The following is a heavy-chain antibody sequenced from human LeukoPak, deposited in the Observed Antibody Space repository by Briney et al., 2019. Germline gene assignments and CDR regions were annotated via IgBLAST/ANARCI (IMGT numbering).Heavy chain of an antibody. D-gene: IGHD3-22*01. CDR2: IYYSGST. Sequence: SETLSLTCTVSGGSISSSSYYWGWIRQPPGKGLDWIGSIYYSGSTYYNPSLKSRVTISVDTSKNQFSLKRSSVTAADTAVYYCARVDSSGYLFDYWGQGTLVTVSS. CDR1: GGSISSSSYY. J-gene: IGHJ4*02. V-gene: IGHV4-39*07. CDR3: ARVDSSGYLFDY.